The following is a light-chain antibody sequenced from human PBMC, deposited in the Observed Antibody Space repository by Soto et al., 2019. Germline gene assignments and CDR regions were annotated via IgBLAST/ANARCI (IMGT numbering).Light chain of an antibody. CDR3: QQYNSLWT. Sequence: DIQMTQSPSTLSASVGDRVTITCRASQSISSWLAWYQQKPGKAPKLRIYKASSLESGVPSRFSGSGSGTEFTLTISSLQPDDFADYYCQQYNSLWTFGQGTKVEIK. V-gene: IGKV1-5*03. CDR2: KAS. CDR1: QSISSW. J-gene: IGKJ1*01.